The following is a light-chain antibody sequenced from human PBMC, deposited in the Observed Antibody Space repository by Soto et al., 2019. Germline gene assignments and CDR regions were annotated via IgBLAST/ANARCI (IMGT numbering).Light chain of an antibody. V-gene: IGLV7-43*01. CDR2: STS. J-gene: IGLJ2*01. CDR3: LIYYGGAAV. Sequence: QSVVTQEPSLTVSPGGTVTLTCASSTGAVTSGYYPNWFQQKPGQAPRALIYSTSNTHSWTPARFSGSLLGGKAALTLSGVQPEDEDEYYCLIYYGGAAVFGGGTKLTVL. CDR1: TGAVTSGYY.